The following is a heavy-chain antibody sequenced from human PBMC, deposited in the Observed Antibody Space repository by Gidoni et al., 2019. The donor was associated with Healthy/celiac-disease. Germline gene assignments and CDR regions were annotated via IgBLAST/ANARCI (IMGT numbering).Heavy chain of an antibody. CDR3: ARVRDGYNARGGDV. V-gene: IGHV1-2*06. D-gene: IGHD5-12*01. CDR1: GYTFTGYY. Sequence: QVQLVQSGAEVKKPGASVKVSCKASGYTFTGYYMHWVRQAPGQGLEWMGRINPNSGGKNYAQKFQGRVTMTRDTSISTAYRELSRLRSDDTAVYYCARVRDGYNARGGDVWGQGTTVTVSS. CDR2: INPNSGGK. J-gene: IGHJ6*02.